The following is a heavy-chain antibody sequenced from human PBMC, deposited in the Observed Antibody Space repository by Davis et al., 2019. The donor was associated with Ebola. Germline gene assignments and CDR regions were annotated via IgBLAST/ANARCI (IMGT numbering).Heavy chain of an antibody. Sequence: GESLKISCKGSGYSFTSYWISWVRQMPGKGLEWMGRIDPRDSYTNYSPSFQGHVTISADKSISTAYLQWSSLKASDTAMYYCARHFGVVPAAIVLGLCWFDPWGQGTLVTVSS. CDR2: IDPRDSYT. D-gene: IGHD2-2*01. V-gene: IGHV5-10-1*01. CDR1: GYSFTSYW. J-gene: IGHJ5*02. CDR3: ARHFGVVPAAIVLGLCWFDP.